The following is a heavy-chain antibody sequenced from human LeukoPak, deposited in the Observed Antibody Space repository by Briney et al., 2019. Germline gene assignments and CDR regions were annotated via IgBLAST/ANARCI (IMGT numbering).Heavy chain of an antibody. D-gene: IGHD5-12*01. V-gene: IGHV1-2*02. CDR1: GYSFIVYY. CDR2: INPRTGDT. Sequence: SVKVSCKASGYSFIVYYIHWVRQAPGHGLEWMGWINPRTGDTHYEQQFRGRLTMTRDTSSSTAYMELSRLRSDDTAVYYCAREEIVATRGGFDYWGQGTLVTVSS. J-gene: IGHJ4*02. CDR3: AREEIVATRGGFDY.